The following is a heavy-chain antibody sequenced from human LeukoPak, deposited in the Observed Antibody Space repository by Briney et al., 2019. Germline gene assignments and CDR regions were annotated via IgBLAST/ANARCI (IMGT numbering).Heavy chain of an antibody. CDR2: IIPIFGTA. V-gene: IGHV1-69*06. J-gene: IGHJ6*04. CDR1: GYTFTSYG. Sequence: GASVKVSCKASGYTFTSYGISWVRQAPGQGLEWMGGIIPIFGTANYAQKFQGRVTITADKSTSTAYMELSSLRSEDTAVYYCARAQQTTMYYYYYGMDVWGKGTTVTVSS. D-gene: IGHD5-12*01. CDR3: ARAQQTTMYYYYYGMDV.